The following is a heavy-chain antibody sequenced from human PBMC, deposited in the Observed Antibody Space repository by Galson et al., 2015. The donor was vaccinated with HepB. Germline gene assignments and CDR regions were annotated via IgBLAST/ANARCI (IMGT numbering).Heavy chain of an antibody. J-gene: IGHJ4*02. CDR3: ARVRSAGSSSSLGKNGFDY. V-gene: IGHV1-2*02. D-gene: IGHD6-6*01. CDR1: GYTFTGHY. Sequence: SVKVSCKASGYTFTGHYMHWVRQAPGQGLEWMGWINPNSGGTNYAQKFQGRVTMTRDTSISTAYMELSRLRSDDTAVYYCARVRSAGSSSSLGKNGFDYWGQGTLVTVSS. CDR2: INPNSGGT.